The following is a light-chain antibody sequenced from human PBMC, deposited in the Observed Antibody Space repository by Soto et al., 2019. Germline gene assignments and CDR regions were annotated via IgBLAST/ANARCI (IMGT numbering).Light chain of an antibody. CDR3: QRPGV. CDR2: AAS. J-gene: IGKJ3*01. V-gene: IGKV1-9*01. CDR1: QDTRRY. Sequence: DVQLTQSPSFLSASVGDRVTITCRASQDTRRYSAWYQQKPGKAPKLLIYAASTLQSGVPSRFSGSGSGTEFTLTIGSLQPEDFATYYCQRPGVFGPGTKVDIK.